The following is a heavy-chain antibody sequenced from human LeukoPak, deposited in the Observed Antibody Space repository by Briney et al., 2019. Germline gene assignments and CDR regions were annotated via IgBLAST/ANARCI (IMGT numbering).Heavy chain of an antibody. CDR1: GYSISSGYY. J-gene: IGHJ4*02. CDR3: ASGPGRADY. Sequence: PSETLSLTCTVSGYSISSGYYWGWIRQPPGKGLEWIGSIYHSGSTYYNPSLKSRVTISVDTSKNQFSLKLSSVTAADTAVYYCASGPGRADYWGQGTLVTVSS. CDR2: IYHSGST. V-gene: IGHV4-38-2*02.